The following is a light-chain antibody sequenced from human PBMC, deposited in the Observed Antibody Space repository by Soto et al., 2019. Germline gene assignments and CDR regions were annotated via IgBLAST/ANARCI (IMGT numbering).Light chain of an antibody. CDR3: QQYVTSPWT. V-gene: IGKV3-20*01. CDR1: QSVSSNY. Sequence: DIVLTQSPGTLSLSPGERATLSCRASQSVSSNYLAWYQQKPGQAPRLLIYGASSRVTGITDMLSGSGSGTSLNLNISRREPEDLAVYSSQQYVTSPWTFGQGTKVEIK. J-gene: IGKJ1*01. CDR2: GAS.